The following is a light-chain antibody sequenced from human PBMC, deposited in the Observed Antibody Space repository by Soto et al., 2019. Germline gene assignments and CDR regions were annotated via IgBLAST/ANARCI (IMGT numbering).Light chain of an antibody. J-gene: IGKJ1*01. CDR2: GAS. V-gene: IGKV3-20*01. Sequence: PGERVTLSCRASQSVSSTFLAWYQQKPGQAPRLLIYGASSRATGIADRFSGSGSGTDFTLTISRLEPEDFAVYFCQQYGNSPPWTFGQGTKVEIK. CDR1: QSVSSTF. CDR3: QQYGNSPPWT.